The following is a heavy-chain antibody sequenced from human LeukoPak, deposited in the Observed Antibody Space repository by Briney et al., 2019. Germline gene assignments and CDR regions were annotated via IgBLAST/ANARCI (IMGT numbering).Heavy chain of an antibody. V-gene: IGHV4-61*02. CDR1: GGSISSGSYY. Sequence: SETLSLTCTFSGGSISSGSYYWSWIRQPAEKGLEWIGRIYTSGSTNYNPSLKSRVTISVDTSKNQFSLKLSSVTAADTAVYYCAGNYYGSGSYYSEDRYWGQGTLVTVSS. D-gene: IGHD3-10*01. CDR3: AGNYYGSGSYYSEDRY. CDR2: IYTSGST. J-gene: IGHJ4*02.